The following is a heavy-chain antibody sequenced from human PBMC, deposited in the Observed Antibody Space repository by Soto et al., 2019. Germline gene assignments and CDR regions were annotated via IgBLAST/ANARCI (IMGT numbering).Heavy chain of an antibody. D-gene: IGHD6-13*01. CDR1: GGSVSSGDYS. CDR2: SRSV. Sequence: SETLSLTCVVSGGSVSSGDYSWGWIRQPPGKGLEWIGYSRSVNYNPSLRSRVTISVDTARNQFSLRLSSVTAADTAVYYCARARSSSPNRPFDYWGQGTLVTVSS. CDR3: ARARSSSPNRPFDY. V-gene: IGHV4-61*08. J-gene: IGHJ4*02.